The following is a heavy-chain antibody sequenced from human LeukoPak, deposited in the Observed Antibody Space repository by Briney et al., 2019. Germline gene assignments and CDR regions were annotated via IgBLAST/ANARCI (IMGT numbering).Heavy chain of an antibody. J-gene: IGHJ4*02. CDR2: MNPNSGNT. V-gene: IGHV1-8*01. CDR3: ARGSGYCSGGSCSTFDY. D-gene: IGHD2-15*01. Sequence: ATVTVSCKASGYTFTSYDINWVRQATGQGLEWMGWMNPNSGNTGYAQKFQGRVTMTRNTSISTAYMELSSLRSEDTAVYYCARGSGYCSGGSCSTFDYWGQGTLVTVSS. CDR1: GYTFTSYD.